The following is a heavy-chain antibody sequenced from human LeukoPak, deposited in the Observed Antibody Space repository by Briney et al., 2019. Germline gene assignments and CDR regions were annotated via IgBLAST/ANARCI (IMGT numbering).Heavy chain of an antibody. J-gene: IGHJ5*02. Sequence: ASVMVSCKASGYTFTGYYIHWVRQAPGQGLEWMGWINPNSGGTNYAQKFQGRVTMTRDTSISTAYMELSRLRSDDTAVYCCARDTGMAIMGVWFDPWGQGTLVTVSS. D-gene: IGHD5-24*01. V-gene: IGHV1-2*02. CDR3: ARDTGMAIMGVWFDP. CDR2: INPNSGGT. CDR1: GYTFTGYY.